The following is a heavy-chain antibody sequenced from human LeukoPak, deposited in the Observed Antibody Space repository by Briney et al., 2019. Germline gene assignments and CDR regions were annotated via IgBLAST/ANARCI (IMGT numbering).Heavy chain of an antibody. CDR3: AKDRDCTSTSCYFYFDY. Sequence: GGSLRLSCAASGFTFSSYTMTWVRQAPGKGLEWVSGISGSGVSTYYADSVKGRFTISRDNSKDTLYLRMNSLRAEDTAVYYCAKDRDCTSTSCYFYFDYWGQGIPVTVSS. CDR2: ISGSGVST. V-gene: IGHV3-23*01. D-gene: IGHD2-2*01. CDR1: GFTFSSYT. J-gene: IGHJ4*02.